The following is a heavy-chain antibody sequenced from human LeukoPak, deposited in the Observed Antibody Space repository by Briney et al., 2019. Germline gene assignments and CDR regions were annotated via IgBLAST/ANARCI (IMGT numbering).Heavy chain of an antibody. J-gene: IGHJ5*02. CDR2: MKLDGSEE. Sequence: GGSLRLSCAASGFTFRSYWMSWVRQAPGKGLEWVANMKLDGSEEYYVDSVKGRFTISSDNAKNSLYLQMNSLRVDDTAVYYCARWARNCSSGSCYSWFDPWGQGTLVTVSS. CDR1: GFTFRSYW. V-gene: IGHV3-7*01. D-gene: IGHD2-15*01. CDR3: ARWARNCSSGSCYSWFDP.